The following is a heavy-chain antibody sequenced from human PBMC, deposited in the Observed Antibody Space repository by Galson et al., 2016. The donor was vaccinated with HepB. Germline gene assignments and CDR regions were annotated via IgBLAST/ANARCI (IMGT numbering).Heavy chain of an antibody. J-gene: IGHJ4*02. CDR1: GYSFTDYW. CDR2: IYPGASDT. CDR3: ARRSGGSLDY. D-gene: IGHD4-23*01. V-gene: IGHV5-51*01. Sequence: QSGEEVKKSGESLKISCKGSGYSFTDYWIGWVRQMPGKGLGWMGIIYPGASDTRYSPSFHGQVTLSADKTINTAYLQWSSLKASDTAMYYCARRSGGSLDYWGQGTLVIVVS.